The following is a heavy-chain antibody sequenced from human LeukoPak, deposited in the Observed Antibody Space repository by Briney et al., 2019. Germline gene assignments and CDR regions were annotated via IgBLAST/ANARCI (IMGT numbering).Heavy chain of an antibody. D-gene: IGHD3-10*01. Sequence: SETLSLTCTVSGVSIISSGSYWAWIRQPPGRGLEWIGSIYSGGSTYYNPSLKTRVTTSVDTSKNQFSLKLNSVTAADTAAYYCARQPGSFASWSLYYFDYWGQGALVTVSS. J-gene: IGHJ4*02. CDR2: IYSGGST. CDR3: ARQPGSFASWSLYYFDY. CDR1: GVSIISSGSY. V-gene: IGHV4-39*01.